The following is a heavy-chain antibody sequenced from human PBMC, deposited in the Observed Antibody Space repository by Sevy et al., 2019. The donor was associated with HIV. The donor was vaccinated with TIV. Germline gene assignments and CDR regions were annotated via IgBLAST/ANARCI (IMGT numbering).Heavy chain of an antibody. CDR3: ARDLGDFWSGGGWFDP. D-gene: IGHD3-3*01. V-gene: IGHV1-2*02. CDR2: INPNSGGT. Sequence: ASVKVSCKASGYTFTGYYMHWVRQAPGQGLEWMGWINPNSGGTNYAQKFQGRVTMTRETSISTAYMELSRLRSDDTAVYYCARDLGDFWSGGGWFDPWGQGTLVTVSS. CDR1: GYTFTGYY. J-gene: IGHJ5*02.